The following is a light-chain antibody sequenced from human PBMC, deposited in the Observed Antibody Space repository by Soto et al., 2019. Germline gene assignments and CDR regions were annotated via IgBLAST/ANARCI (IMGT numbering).Light chain of an antibody. CDR2: GAS. CDR1: LSVSSSS. Sequence: EIVLTQSPGTLSLSPGERATLSCRASLSVSSSSLAWYQQKPGQAPRLLIYGASSRASGIPDRFSGSGSGTDFTLTISRLEPEDFEVFFCHQYGSSLPITFGQGTLLEIK. V-gene: IGKV3-20*01. CDR3: HQYGSSLPIT. J-gene: IGKJ5*01.